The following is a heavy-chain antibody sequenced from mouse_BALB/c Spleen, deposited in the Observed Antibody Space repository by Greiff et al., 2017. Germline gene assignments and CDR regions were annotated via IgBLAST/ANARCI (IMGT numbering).Heavy chain of an antibody. Sequence: EVHLVESGGGLVQPGGSLKLSCAASGFTFSSYTMSWVRQTPEKRLEWVAYISNGGGSTYYPDTVKGRFTISRDNAKNTLYLQMSSLKSEDTAMYYCARDDYLAYWGQGTLVTVSA. CDR2: ISNGGGST. D-gene: IGHD2-4*01. CDR1: GFTFSSYT. CDR3: ARDDYLAY. J-gene: IGHJ3*01. V-gene: IGHV5-12-2*01.